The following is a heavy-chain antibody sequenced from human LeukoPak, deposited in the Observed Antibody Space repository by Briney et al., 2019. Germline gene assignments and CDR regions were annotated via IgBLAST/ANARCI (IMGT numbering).Heavy chain of an antibody. Sequence: SVTLSLTCTVSGGSIGNYYWSWIRQPPGKGLEWLGYIYYSGITNYNPSLKSRVTISVDTSKNQFSLKLSSVTAADTAVYYCARGLPTYYYDSSGYRNAFDIWGQGTMVTVSS. CDR1: GGSIGNYY. J-gene: IGHJ3*02. V-gene: IGHV4-59*08. D-gene: IGHD3-22*01. CDR2: IYYSGIT. CDR3: ARGLPTYYYDSSGYRNAFDI.